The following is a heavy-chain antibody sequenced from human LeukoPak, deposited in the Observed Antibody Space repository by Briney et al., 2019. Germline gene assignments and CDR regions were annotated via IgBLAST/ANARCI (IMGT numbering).Heavy chain of an antibody. Sequence: GESLKISCKASGYSFISYWIGWVRQLPGKGLEWMGIIYPGDSETRYSPSFQGQISISVDKSISTAYLQWSSLKASDTAMYYCARALPGINNWNEFDYWGQGTRVTVSS. J-gene: IGHJ4*02. CDR2: IYPGDSET. D-gene: IGHD1-20*01. CDR1: GYSFISYW. V-gene: IGHV5-51*01. CDR3: ARALPGINNWNEFDY.